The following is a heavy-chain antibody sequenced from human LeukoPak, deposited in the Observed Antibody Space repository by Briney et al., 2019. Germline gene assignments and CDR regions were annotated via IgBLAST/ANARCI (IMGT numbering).Heavy chain of an antibody. Sequence: PGGSLRLSCAASGFTFSSYEMNWVRQAPGKGLEWVSYISSSSSTIYYADSVKGRFTISRDNAKNSLYLQMNSLRAEDTAVYYCARADDTVVTPSYYYYMDVWGKGTTVTVSS. CDR2: ISSSSSTI. CDR1: GFTFSSYE. V-gene: IGHV3-48*01. D-gene: IGHD4-23*01. CDR3: ARADDTVVTPSYYYYMDV. J-gene: IGHJ6*03.